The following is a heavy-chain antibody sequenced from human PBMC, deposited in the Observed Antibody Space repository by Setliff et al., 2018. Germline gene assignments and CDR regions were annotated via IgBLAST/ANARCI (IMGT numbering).Heavy chain of an antibody. CDR3: ARGLSKRDY. CDR1: GASISANHY. Sequence: PSETLSLTCTVSGASISANHYWGWIRQTPGKGLEWIGSISYGGSTNYNPSLKSRVTISVDTSKNQFSLKLSSVTAADTAVYYCARGLSKRDYWGQGTLVTVSS. V-gene: IGHV4-39*07. J-gene: IGHJ4*02. CDR2: ISYGGST.